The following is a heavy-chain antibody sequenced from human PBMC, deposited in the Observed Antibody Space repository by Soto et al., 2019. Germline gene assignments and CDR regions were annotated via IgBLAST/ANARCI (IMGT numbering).Heavy chain of an antibody. CDR3: ARRLDDRADEGFDV. CDR1: GGTFSTYT. Sequence: QVHLVQSGAEVRKPGSSVKVSCKTSGGTFSTYTIYWVRQAPGQGLEWMGRIIPLFGTTRYAQNFQARVTITAEESTSTTYRELSSLRAEDTALYYCARRLDDRADEGFDVWGEGTAVTVSA. CDR2: IIPLFGTT. J-gene: IGHJ3*01. V-gene: IGHV1-69*18. D-gene: IGHD3-16*01.